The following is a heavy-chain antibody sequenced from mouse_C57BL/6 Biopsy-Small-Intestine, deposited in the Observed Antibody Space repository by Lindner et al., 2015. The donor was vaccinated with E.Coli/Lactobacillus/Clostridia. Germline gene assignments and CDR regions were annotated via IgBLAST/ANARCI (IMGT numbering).Heavy chain of an antibody. J-gene: IGHJ3*01. V-gene: IGHV1-42*01. CDR1: GYSFTGYY. Sequence: VQLQESGPELVKPGASVKISCKASGYSFTGYYMNWVKQSPEKSPEWIGEINPSTGGTTYNQKFKAKATLTVDKSSSTAYMQLKSLTSEDSAVYYCARDYPWFAYWGQGTLVTVSA. CDR2: INPSTGGT. D-gene: IGHD2-4*01. CDR3: ARDYPWFAY.